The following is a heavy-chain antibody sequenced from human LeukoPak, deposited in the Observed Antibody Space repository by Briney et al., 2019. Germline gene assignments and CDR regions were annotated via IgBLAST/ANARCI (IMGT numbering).Heavy chain of an antibody. CDR2: INHSGST. CDR3: ARGWKIYCSSTSCYRTGAFDI. CDR1: GGSFSGYY. V-gene: IGHV4-34*01. J-gene: IGHJ3*02. Sequence: PSETLSLTCAVYGGSFSGYYWSWIRQPPGKGLEWIGEINHSGSTNYNPSLKSRVTISVDTSKNQFSLKLSSVTAADTAVYYCARGWKIYCSSTSCYRTGAFDIWGRGTMVTVSS. D-gene: IGHD2-2*02.